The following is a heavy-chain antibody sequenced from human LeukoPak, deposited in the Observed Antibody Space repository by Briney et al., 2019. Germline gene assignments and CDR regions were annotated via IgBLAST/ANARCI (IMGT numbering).Heavy chain of an antibody. D-gene: IGHD6-13*01. V-gene: IGHV3-21*01. CDR3: ARGDSSWYAFPFDY. CDR2: ISSSSRYI. CDR1: GFTFSSYN. J-gene: IGHJ4*02. Sequence: GGSLRLSCVASGFTFSSYNMNWVRQAPGKGLEWVSSISSSSRYIYYTDSMKGRFTISRDNAKNSLYLQMNSLRVEDTAVYYCARGDSSWYAFPFDYWGQGTLVTVSS.